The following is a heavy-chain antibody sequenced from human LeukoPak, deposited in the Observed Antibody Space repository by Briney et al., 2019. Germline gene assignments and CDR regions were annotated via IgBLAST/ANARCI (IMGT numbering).Heavy chain of an antibody. CDR1: GFTFSSYG. D-gene: IGHD6-13*01. V-gene: IGHV3-33*06. CDR2: IWYDGSNK. CDR3: AKTRPLDSSSWSHGDY. Sequence: GRSLRLSCAASGFTFSSYGMHWVRQAPGKGLEWVAVIWYDGSNKYYADSVKGRFTISRDNSKNTLYLQMNSLRAEDTAVYYCAKTRPLDSSSWSHGDYWGQGTLVTVSS. J-gene: IGHJ4*02.